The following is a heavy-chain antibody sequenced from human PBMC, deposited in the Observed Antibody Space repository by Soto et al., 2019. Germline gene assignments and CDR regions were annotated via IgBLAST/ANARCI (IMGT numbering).Heavy chain of an antibody. Sequence: GGSLRLSCAASGFTVSSNYLSWVRQAPGKGLGWVSLIDSGGSTYYAGSVKGRFTIFRDNSKNTLYTQMNSLRAEHTAVYYCASDHCSCGLCYSNYWGQGTLVTVSS. CDR1: GFTVSSNY. D-gene: IGHD2-15*01. V-gene: IGHV3-66*01. J-gene: IGHJ4*02. CDR2: IDSGGST. CDR3: ASDHCSCGLCYSNY.